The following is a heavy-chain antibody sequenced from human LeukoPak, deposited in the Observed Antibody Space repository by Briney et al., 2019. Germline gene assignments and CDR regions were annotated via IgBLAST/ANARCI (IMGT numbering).Heavy chain of an antibody. CDR2: INHSGST. J-gene: IGHJ4*02. D-gene: IGHD6-19*01. CDR1: GGSFSGYY. V-gene: IGHV4-34*01. Sequence: SETLSLTCAVYGGSFSGYYWSWIRQPPGKGLEWIGEINHSGSTNYNPPLKSRVTISVDTSKNQFSLKLSSVTAADTAVYYCASGIAVAGLYYFDYWGQGTLVTVSS. CDR3: ASGIAVAGLYYFDY.